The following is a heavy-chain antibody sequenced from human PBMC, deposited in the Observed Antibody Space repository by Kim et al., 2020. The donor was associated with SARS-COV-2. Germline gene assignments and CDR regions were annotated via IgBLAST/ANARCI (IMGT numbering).Heavy chain of an antibody. CDR1: GGSISSYY. V-gene: IGHV4-59*01. J-gene: IGHJ5*02. D-gene: IGHD5-12*01. CDR3: ARVGMATIPKGVWFDP. Sequence: SETLSLTCTVSGGSISSYYWSWIRQPPGKGLEWIGYIYYSGSTNYNPSLKSRVTISVDTSKNQFSLKLSSVTAADTAVYYCARVGMATIPKGVWFDPWGQGTLVTVSS. CDR2: IYYSGST.